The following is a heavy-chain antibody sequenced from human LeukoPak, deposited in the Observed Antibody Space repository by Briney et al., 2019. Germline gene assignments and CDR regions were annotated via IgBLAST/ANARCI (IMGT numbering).Heavy chain of an antibody. CDR3: ARDRDGATLLSY. J-gene: IGHJ4*02. CDR1: GGSISSGGYY. V-gene: IGHV4-30-2*01. Sequence: SQTLSLTCTVSGGSISSGGYYWSWIRQPPGKGLEWIGYIYHSGSTYYNPSLKSRVTISVDRSKNQFSLKLSSVTAADTAVYYCARDRDGATLLSYWGQGTLVTVSS. D-gene: IGHD5-12*01. CDR2: IYHSGST.